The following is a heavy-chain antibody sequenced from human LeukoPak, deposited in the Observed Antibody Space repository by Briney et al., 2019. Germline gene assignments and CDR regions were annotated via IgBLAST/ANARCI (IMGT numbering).Heavy chain of an antibody. D-gene: IGHD3-9*01. J-gene: IGHJ4*02. Sequence: ASVKVSCKASGYTFTSYDINWVRQATGQGLEWMGWMNPNSGNTGYAQKFQGRVTMTRNTSISTAYMEPSSLRSEDTAVYYCARGVELRYFDWLSTQEGFDYWGQGTLVTVSS. CDR1: GYTFTSYD. CDR3: ARGVELRYFDWLSTQEGFDY. CDR2: MNPNSGNT. V-gene: IGHV1-8*01.